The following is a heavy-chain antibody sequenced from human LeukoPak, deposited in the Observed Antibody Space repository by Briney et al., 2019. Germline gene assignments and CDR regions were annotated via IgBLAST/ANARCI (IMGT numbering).Heavy chain of an antibody. V-gene: IGHV3-21*04. CDR3: VRAVHHLFYSDSSGYYGDAFDV. CDR1: GFAFETYT. J-gene: IGHJ3*01. Sequence: GGSLRLSCVASGFAFETYTMNWVRQAPGKGLEWVSFISSTSSDINYADSVRDRFTISRDNAKNSLFLQMDSLRVEDTAVYYCVRAVHHLFYSDSSGYYGDAFDVWGQGTVVTVSS. D-gene: IGHD3-22*01. CDR2: ISSTSSDI.